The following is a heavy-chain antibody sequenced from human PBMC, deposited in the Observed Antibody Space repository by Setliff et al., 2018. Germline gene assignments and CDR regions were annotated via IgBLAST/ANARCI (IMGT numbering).Heavy chain of an antibody. CDR1: GFTFSTYA. J-gene: IGHJ4*02. CDR3: AKRGPYCSGGTCHYYFDY. V-gene: IGHV3-23*01. Sequence: GGSLRLSCAASGFTFSTYAMSWVRQAPGKGLEWVTGISAHDESTYYADSVKGRFTISRDNSKDTVYLEMNSLRAEDTAVYYCAKRGPYCSGGTCHYYFDYWGQGTLVTVSS. D-gene: IGHD2-15*01. CDR2: ISAHDEST.